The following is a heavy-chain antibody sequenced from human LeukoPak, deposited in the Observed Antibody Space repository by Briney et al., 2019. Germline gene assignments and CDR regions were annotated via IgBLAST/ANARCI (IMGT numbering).Heavy chain of an antibody. V-gene: IGHV3-30-3*01. J-gene: IGHJ3*02. CDR1: GFTFSSYA. Sequence: GRSLRLSCAASGFTFSSYAMHWVRQAPGKGLEWVAVISYDGSNKYYADSVKGRFTISRDNSENTLYLQMNSLRAEDTAVYYCASLMSMVRGVMGHDIWGQGTMVTVSS. CDR2: ISYDGSNK. D-gene: IGHD3-10*01. CDR3: ASLMSMVRGVMGHDI.